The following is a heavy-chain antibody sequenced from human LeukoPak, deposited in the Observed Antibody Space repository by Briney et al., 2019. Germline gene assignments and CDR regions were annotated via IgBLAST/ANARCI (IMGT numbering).Heavy chain of an antibody. D-gene: IGHD6-6*01. CDR1: GVSFSGYY. CDR3: ARASLDV. CDR2: INHSGST. Sequence: PSETLSLTCAVYGVSFSGYYWSWIRQPPGKGLEWIGEINHSGSTNYNPSLKSRVTISVDTSKNQFSLKLSSVTAADTAVYYCARASLDVWGQGTTVTVSS. J-gene: IGHJ6*02. V-gene: IGHV4-34*01.